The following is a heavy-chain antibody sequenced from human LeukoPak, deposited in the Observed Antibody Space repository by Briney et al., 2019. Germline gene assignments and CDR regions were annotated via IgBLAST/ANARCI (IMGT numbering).Heavy chain of an antibody. CDR1: GFTFDDYA. D-gene: IGHD3-22*01. V-gene: IGHV3-9*01. CDR2: ISWNSGSI. CDR3: AKAPTYYYDSSGYPFDY. J-gene: IGHJ4*02. Sequence: PGGSLRLSCAASGFTFDDYAMHWVRHAPGKGLEWVSGISWNSGSICYADSVKGRFTISRDNAKNSLYLQMNSLRAEDTALYYCAKAPTYYYDSSGYPFDYWGQGTLVTVSS.